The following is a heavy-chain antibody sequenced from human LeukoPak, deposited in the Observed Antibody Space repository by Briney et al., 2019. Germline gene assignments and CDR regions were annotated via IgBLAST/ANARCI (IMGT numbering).Heavy chain of an antibody. J-gene: IGHJ3*02. D-gene: IGHD6-13*01. Sequence: GGSLRLSCAASGFTFSSYAMSWVRQAPGKGLEWVSAISGSGGGTYYADSVKGRFTISRDNSKNTLYLQMNSLRAEDTAVYYCAKRIAAAGRRVDAFDIWGQGTMVTVSS. CDR3: AKRIAAAGRRVDAFDI. V-gene: IGHV3-23*01. CDR1: GFTFSSYA. CDR2: ISGSGGGT.